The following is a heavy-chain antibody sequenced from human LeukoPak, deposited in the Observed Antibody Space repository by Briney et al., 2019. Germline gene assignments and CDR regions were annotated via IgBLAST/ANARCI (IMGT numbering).Heavy chain of an antibody. J-gene: IGHJ3*02. V-gene: IGHV3-74*01. CDR3: ARAQYNWNDGGFDI. D-gene: IGHD1-1*01. CDR1: GFTFSSYW. Sequence: GGSLRLSCAASGFTFSSYWMHWVRQAPGKGLVWVSRINTVGSTTTYADSVKGRFTISRDNAKNTLYVQMNSLGAEDTAIYYCARAQYNWNDGGFDIWGQGTMVTVSS. CDR2: INTVGSTT.